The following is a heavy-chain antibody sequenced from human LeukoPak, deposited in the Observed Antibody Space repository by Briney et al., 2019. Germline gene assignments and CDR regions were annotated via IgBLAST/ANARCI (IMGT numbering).Heavy chain of an antibody. CDR1: GGSISSGGYS. CDR3: ARAFIYDSSGYYYYYFDY. D-gene: IGHD3-22*01. CDR2: IYHSGST. Sequence: SQTLSLTCAVSGGSISSGGYSWRWLRQPPGKGLEWIGYIYHSGSTYYNPSLKSRVTISVDRSKNQFSLKLSSVTAADTAVYYCARAFIYDSSGYYYYYFDYWGQGTLVTVSS. J-gene: IGHJ4*02. V-gene: IGHV4-30-2*01.